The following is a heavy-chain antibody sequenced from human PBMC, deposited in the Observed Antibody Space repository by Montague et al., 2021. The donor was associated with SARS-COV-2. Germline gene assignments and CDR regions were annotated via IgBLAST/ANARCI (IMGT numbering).Heavy chain of an antibody. D-gene: IGHD3-10*01. CDR2: IYHSGST. CDR1: GGSISSGGYS. Sequence: TLSLTRALSGGSISSGGYSWNWIRQPLGKGLEWIGYIYHSGSTYYXPSPKSRVTISLDSSKNQFSLNLTSVTAADTAVYYCARGSMVRGGKVYYGVDVWGQGTTVTVSS. CDR3: ARGSMVRGGKVYYGVDV. V-gene: IGHV4-30-2*01. J-gene: IGHJ6*02.